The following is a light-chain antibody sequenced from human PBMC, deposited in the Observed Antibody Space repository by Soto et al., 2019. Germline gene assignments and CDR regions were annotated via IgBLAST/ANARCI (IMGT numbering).Light chain of an antibody. CDR1: NSNIGSDI. CDR2: TTN. Sequence: VRTQPPSASGTPGQRATISCCGSNSNIGSDIVNCYQLLPGAAPEVLINTTNQRPSGVPERFSGSKSGTSASLAISGLQSEDEANSSCATWDGGLSGPFVFGTGTKVTVL. CDR3: ATWDGGLSGPFV. J-gene: IGLJ1*01. V-gene: IGLV1-44*01.